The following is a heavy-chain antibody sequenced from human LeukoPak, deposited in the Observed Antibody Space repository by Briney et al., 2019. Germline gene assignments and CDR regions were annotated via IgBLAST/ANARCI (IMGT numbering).Heavy chain of an antibody. CDR1: GFTFSSYS. D-gene: IGHD3-22*01. Sequence: GGSLRLSCAASGFTFSSYSMNWVRQAPGKGLEWVSYISSSGSTIYYADSVKGRFTISRDNAKNSLYLQMNSLRAEDTAVYYCARDSPRLYYDSSGYYSGDAFDIWGQGTMVTVSS. V-gene: IGHV3-48*04. J-gene: IGHJ3*02. CDR2: ISSSGSTI. CDR3: ARDSPRLYYDSSGYYSGDAFDI.